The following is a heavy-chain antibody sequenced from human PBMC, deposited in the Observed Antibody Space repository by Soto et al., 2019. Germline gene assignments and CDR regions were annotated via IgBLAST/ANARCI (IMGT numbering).Heavy chain of an antibody. V-gene: IGHV3-30*18. J-gene: IGHJ6*02. CDR1: GFTFSSYG. CDR3: AKDGVLWFGEFPYYYYYGMDV. Sequence: QVQLVESGGGVVQPGRSLRLSCAASGFTFSSYGMHWVRQAPGKGLEWVAVISYDGSKKYYADSVKGRFTISRDNSKNTLYLQMNSLRAEDTAVYYCAKDGVLWFGEFPYYYYYGMDVWGQGTTVTVSS. D-gene: IGHD3-10*01. CDR2: ISYDGSKK.